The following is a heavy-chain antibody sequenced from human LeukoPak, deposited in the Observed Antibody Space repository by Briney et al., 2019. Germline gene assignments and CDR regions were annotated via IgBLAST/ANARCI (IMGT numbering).Heavy chain of an antibody. CDR1: GFTFSSYA. V-gene: IGHV3-23*01. D-gene: IGHD3-10*01. CDR3: AKNYGSGSSWIFYYGMDV. Sequence: PGGSLRLSCAASGFTFSSYAMSWVRQAPGRGLEWVSSISGSFGSTYYADSVKGRFTISRDNSQNTVSLQMSSLRAEDTAVYYCAKNYGSGSSWIFYYGMDVWGLGTTVTVSS. CDR2: ISGSFGST. J-gene: IGHJ6*02.